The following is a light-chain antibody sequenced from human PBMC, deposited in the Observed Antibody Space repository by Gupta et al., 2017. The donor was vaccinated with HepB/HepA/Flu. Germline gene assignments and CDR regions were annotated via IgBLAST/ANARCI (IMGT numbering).Light chain of an antibody. CDR3: QHRNNWPLT. CDR2: DAS. Sequence: IVLTQSPATLSLSPGERATLSCRASQTVSSNLAWYQQKPGQAPRLLIYDASIRAAGIPVRFSGSGSGTDFTLTISTLEPEDFAVYYCQHRNNWPLTFGGGTKVEI. J-gene: IGKJ4*01. CDR1: QTVSSN. V-gene: IGKV3-11*01.